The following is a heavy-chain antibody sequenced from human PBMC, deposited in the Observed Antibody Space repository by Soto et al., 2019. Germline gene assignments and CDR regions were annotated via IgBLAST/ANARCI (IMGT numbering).Heavy chain of an antibody. V-gene: IGHV3-23*01. Sequence: PGGSLRLSCAASGFTFSNYAXNWVRQAPGKGLEWISIISGSDNRTYYADSVKGRFTISRDNSQNTLYLQMNSLRADDTAIYYCASSTMIVVITAWGQGTLVTVSS. CDR1: GFTFSNYA. CDR2: ISGSDNRT. J-gene: IGHJ5*02. CDR3: ASSTMIVVITA. D-gene: IGHD3-22*01.